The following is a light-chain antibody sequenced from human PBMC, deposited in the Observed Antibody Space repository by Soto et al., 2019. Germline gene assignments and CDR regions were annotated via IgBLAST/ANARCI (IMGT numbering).Light chain of an antibody. CDR3: QQYGSSPIT. Sequence: EIVLTQSPGTLSLSPGERATLSCRASQSVSSSYLAWYQQKPGQAPRLLIHGASTRAPGFPARFSGSGSGTDFTLTISSLQSEDFAVYYCQQYGSSPITFGQGTKVDIK. CDR1: QSVSSSY. CDR2: GAS. V-gene: IGKV3-20*01. J-gene: IGKJ1*01.